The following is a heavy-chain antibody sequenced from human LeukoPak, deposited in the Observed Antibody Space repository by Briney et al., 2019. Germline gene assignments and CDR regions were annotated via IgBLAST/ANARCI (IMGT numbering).Heavy chain of an antibody. D-gene: IGHD6-19*01. Sequence: GSLRLSCAASGFTFSSYAMSWIRQPPGKGLEWIGEINHSGSTNYNPSLKSRVTISVDTSKNQFSLKLSSVTAADTAVYYCAYSSGWYYFDYWGQGTLVTVSS. V-gene: IGHV4-34*08. J-gene: IGHJ4*02. CDR3: AYSSGWYYFDY. CDR2: INHSGST. CDR1: GFTFSSYA.